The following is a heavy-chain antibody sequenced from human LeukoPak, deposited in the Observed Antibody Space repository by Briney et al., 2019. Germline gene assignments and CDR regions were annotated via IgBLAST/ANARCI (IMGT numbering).Heavy chain of an antibody. V-gene: IGHV1-18*01. CDR3: ARDIRTVSGILWFGELNGDFDY. CDR1: GYTFTSYG. Sequence: GASVKVSCKASGYTFTSYGISWVRQAPGQGLEWMGWISACNGNTNYAQKFQGRVTMTTDTSTSTASMELRSLRSDDTAVYYCARDIRTVSGILWFGELNGDFDYWGQRTLVTVSS. J-gene: IGHJ4*02. CDR2: ISACNGNT. D-gene: IGHD3-10*01.